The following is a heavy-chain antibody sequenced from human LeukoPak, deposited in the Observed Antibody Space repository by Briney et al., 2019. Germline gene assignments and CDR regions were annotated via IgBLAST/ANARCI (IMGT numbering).Heavy chain of an antibody. Sequence: SETLSLTCAVYGGSFSGYYWSWIRQPPGKGLEWIGEINHSGSTNYNPSLESRVTISVDTSKNQFSLKLSSVTAADTAVYYCASGGIGAFDIWGQGTMVTVSS. CDR3: ASGGIGAFDI. CDR1: GGSFSGYY. CDR2: INHSGST. D-gene: IGHD3-10*01. J-gene: IGHJ3*02. V-gene: IGHV4-34*01.